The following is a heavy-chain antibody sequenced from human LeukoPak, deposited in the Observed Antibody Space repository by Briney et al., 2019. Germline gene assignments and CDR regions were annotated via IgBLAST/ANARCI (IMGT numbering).Heavy chain of an antibody. CDR1: GGTFSSYA. D-gene: IGHD3-3*01. Sequence: SVKVSCKASGGTFSSYAISWVRQAPGQGLEWTGGIIPIFGTANYAQKFQGRVTITTDESTSTAYMELSSLRSEDTAVYYCARNAAGEWSLDYYYYYMDVWGKGTTVTVSS. CDR3: ARNAAGEWSLDYYYYYMDV. J-gene: IGHJ6*03. CDR2: IIPIFGTA. V-gene: IGHV1-69*05.